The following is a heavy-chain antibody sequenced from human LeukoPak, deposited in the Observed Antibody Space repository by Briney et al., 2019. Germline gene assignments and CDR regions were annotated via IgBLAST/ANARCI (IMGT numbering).Heavy chain of an antibody. J-gene: IGHJ4*02. V-gene: IGHV1-69*13. D-gene: IGHD3-10*01. Sequence: SVKVSCKASGGTFSSYAISWVRQAPGQGLEWMGGIIPIFGTANYAQKFQGRVTITADESTSTAHMELSSLRSEDTAVYYCASEGYYGSGSYYNVAFDYWGQGTLVTVSS. CDR2: IIPIFGTA. CDR3: ASEGYYGSGSYYNVAFDY. CDR1: GGTFSSYA.